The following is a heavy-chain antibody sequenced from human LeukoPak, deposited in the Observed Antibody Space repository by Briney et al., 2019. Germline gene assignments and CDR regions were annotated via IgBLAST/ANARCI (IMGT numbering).Heavy chain of an antibody. V-gene: IGHV4-39*01. CDR2: IYYSGST. CDR1: GGSISSSSYY. CDR3: ARQLAPNSARFDF. J-gene: IGHJ4*02. Sequence: SETLSLTCTVSGGSISSSSYYWGWIRQPPGKGLEWIGSIYYSGSTYYNPSLKSRVTISVDTSKNQFSLKLSSVTAADTAVYYCARQLAPNSARFDFWGQGTLVTVSS. D-gene: IGHD4-11*01.